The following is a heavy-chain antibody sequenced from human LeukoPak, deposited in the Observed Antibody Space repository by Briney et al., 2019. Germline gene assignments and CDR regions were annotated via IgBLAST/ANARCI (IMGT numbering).Heavy chain of an antibody. D-gene: IGHD2-15*01. CDR2: INPNSGGT. J-gene: IGHJ2*01. V-gene: IGHV1-2*02. CDR3: ARRVVVAAPFDL. CDR1: GYTFTGYY. Sequence: ASVKVSCKASGYTFTGYYMHWVRQAPGQGLEWMGWINPNSGGTNYAQKVQGRVTMTRDTSISTAYMELSRLRSDDTAVYYCARRVVVAAPFDLWGRGTLVTVSS.